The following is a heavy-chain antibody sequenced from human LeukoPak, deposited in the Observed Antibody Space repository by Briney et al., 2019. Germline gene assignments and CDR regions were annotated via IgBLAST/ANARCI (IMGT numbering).Heavy chain of an antibody. J-gene: IGHJ4*02. CDR1: GFTFSSYA. CDR3: AKDPYPAGGVY. CDR2: ISGSGGST. D-gene: IGHD6-13*01. Sequence: AGGSLRLSCAASGFTFSSYAMSWVSQAPGKGLEWVSAISGSGGSTYYADSVKGRFTISRDNSKNTLYLQMNSLRAEDTAVYYCAKDPYPAGGVYWGQGTLVTVSS. V-gene: IGHV3-23*01.